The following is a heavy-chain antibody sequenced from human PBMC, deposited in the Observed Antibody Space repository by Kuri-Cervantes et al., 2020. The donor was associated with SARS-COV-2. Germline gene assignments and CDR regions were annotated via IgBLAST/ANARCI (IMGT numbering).Heavy chain of an antibody. Sequence: GGSLRLSCAASGFTFSSYSMNWVRQAPGKGLEWVSSISSSSSYIYYADSVKGRFTISRDDSKNTLYLQMNSLRAEDTAVYYCARVEFWNGYFDYWGQGTLVTVSS. D-gene: IGHD3-3*01. CDR3: ARVEFWNGYFDY. J-gene: IGHJ4*02. CDR1: GFTFSSYS. CDR2: ISSSSSYI. V-gene: IGHV3-21*01.